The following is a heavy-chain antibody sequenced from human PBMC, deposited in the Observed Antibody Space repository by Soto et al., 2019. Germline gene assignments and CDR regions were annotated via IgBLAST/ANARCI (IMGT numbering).Heavy chain of an antibody. CDR1: GGSISSGDYY. D-gene: IGHD3-10*01. Sequence: PSETLSLTCTVSGGSISSGDYYWSWIRQPPGKGLEWIGYIYYSGSTYYNPSLKSRVTISVDTSKNQFSLKLSSVTAADTAVYYCARFFGSPGDFFDYWGQGTLVTVSS. V-gene: IGHV4-30-4*01. CDR2: IYYSGST. J-gene: IGHJ4*02. CDR3: ARFFGSPGDFFDY.